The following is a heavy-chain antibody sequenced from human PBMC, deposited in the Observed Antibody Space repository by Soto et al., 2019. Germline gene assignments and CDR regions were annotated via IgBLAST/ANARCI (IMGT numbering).Heavy chain of an antibody. CDR3: ARYGTGREAFDI. D-gene: IGHD2-8*02. Sequence: PGGSLRLSCTASGFSLNNYWMSWVRQAPGKGLEWVANIKKDGSEKYFGDSVKGRFTISRDNTKNSVFLQMNSPRAEDTALYYCARYGTGREAFDIWGQGTMVTVS. J-gene: IGHJ3*02. V-gene: IGHV3-7*01. CDR1: GFSLNNYW. CDR2: IKKDGSEK.